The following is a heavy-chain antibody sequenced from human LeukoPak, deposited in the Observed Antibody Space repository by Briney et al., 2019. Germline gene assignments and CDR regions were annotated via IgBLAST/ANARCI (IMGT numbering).Heavy chain of an antibody. V-gene: IGHV3-30*19. CDR2: ISYDGSNK. CDR1: GFKFSDYG. Sequence: PGGSLRLSCVASGFKFSDYGMHWVRQAPGKGLEWVAVISYDGSNKYYADSVKGRFTISRDNSKNTLYLQMNSLRAEDTAVYYCAREWDDYYDSSGYSLFDYWGQGTLVTVSS. J-gene: IGHJ4*02. D-gene: IGHD3-22*01. CDR3: AREWDDYYDSSGYSLFDY.